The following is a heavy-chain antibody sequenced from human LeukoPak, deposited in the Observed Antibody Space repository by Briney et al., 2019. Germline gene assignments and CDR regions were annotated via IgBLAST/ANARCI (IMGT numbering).Heavy chain of an antibody. CDR2: IIPIFGTA. CDR3: ARVGRVVGQPVFDY. J-gene: IGHJ4*02. Sequence: SVKVSCKASGYTFTNYDINWVRQAPGQGLEWMGGIIPIFGTANYAQKFQGRVTITSDESTSTAYMELSSLRSEDTAVYYCARVGRVVGQPVFDYWGQGTLVTVSS. CDR1: GYTFTNYD. D-gene: IGHD2-15*01. V-gene: IGHV1-69*13.